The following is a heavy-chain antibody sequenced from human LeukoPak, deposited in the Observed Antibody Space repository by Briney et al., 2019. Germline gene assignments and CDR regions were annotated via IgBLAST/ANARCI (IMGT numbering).Heavy chain of an antibody. J-gene: IGHJ1*01. Sequence: SETLSLTCTVSGGSISSSTYYWGWIRQPPGKGLEWIGSIYHSGSTYYNPSLKSRVTISVDTSKNQFSLKLRSVTAADTAVYYCARVVQSTDSSGFYLPEYFQHWGQGTLVTVSS. CDR1: GGSISSSTYY. CDR3: ARVVQSTDSSGFYLPEYFQH. CDR2: IYHSGST. D-gene: IGHD3-22*01. V-gene: IGHV4-39*07.